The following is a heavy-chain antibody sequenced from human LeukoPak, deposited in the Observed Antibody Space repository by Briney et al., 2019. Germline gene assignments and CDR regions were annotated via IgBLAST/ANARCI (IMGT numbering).Heavy chain of an antibody. CDR3: AKDLPRPTIFGVVHY. CDR2: IRYDGSNK. V-gene: IGHV3-30*02. J-gene: IGHJ4*02. D-gene: IGHD3-3*01. Sequence: PGGSLRLSCAASGFTFSSYGMHWVRQAPGKGLEWVAFIRYDGSNKYYADSVKGRFTISRDNSKNTLYLQMNSLRAEDTAVYYCAKDLPRPTIFGVVHYWGQGTLVTVSS. CDR1: GFTFSSYG.